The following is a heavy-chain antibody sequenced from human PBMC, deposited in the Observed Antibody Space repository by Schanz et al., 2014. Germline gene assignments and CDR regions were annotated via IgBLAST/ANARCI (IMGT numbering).Heavy chain of an antibody. D-gene: IGHD3-22*01. V-gene: IGHV1-8*01. Sequence: QVLQVQSGSELKKPGTSVKVSCKASGYTFNNYTYVMIWVRQAPGQGLEWMGWISAQTGDTRYAQKMQGRVTMTSDTSTSTVYMELSGLRSEDTAVYYCAGAFDSSGYYFDYWGQGTLVTVSS. CDR1: GYTFNNYTYV. J-gene: IGHJ4*02. CDR3: AGAFDSSGYYFDY. CDR2: ISAQTGDT.